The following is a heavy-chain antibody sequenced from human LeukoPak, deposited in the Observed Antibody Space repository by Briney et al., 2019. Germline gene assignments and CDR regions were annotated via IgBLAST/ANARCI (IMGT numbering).Heavy chain of an antibody. CDR2: IIPIFGTA. Sequence: ASVKVSCKASGGTFSSYAISWVRQAPGQGLEWMGRIIPIFGTANYAQKFQGRVTITTDESTSTAYMELSSLRSEDTAVYYCARDGPEYSSGWYVDYWGQGTLVTVSS. CDR1: GGTFSSYA. J-gene: IGHJ4*02. D-gene: IGHD6-19*01. CDR3: ARDGPEYSSGWYVDY. V-gene: IGHV1-69*05.